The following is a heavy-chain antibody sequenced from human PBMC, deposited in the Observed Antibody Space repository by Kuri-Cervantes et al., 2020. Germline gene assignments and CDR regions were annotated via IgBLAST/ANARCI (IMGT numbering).Heavy chain of an antibody. CDR1: GGSIVSGSYY. Sequence: SETLSLTCTVSGGSIVSGSYYWSWIRQPAGKGLEWIGRIYTSGSTNYNPSLKSRVTISVDTSKNQFSLKVSSVTAADTAVYYCARGGSVGYYYYYGMDVWGQGTTVTV. J-gene: IGHJ6*02. CDR2: IYTSGST. V-gene: IGHV4-61*02. CDR3: ARGGSVGYYYYYGMDV. D-gene: IGHD6-25*01.